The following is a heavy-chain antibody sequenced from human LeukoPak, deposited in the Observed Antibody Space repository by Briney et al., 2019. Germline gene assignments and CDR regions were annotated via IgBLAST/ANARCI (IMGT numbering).Heavy chain of an antibody. D-gene: IGHD3-22*01. CDR2: INTDTGNP. V-gene: IGHV7-4-1*02. CDR1: GYIFTNYA. J-gene: IGHJ4*02. Sequence: ASVKVSCKASGYIFTNYAMNWVRQAPGQGLEWMGWINTDTGNPTYAQGFTGRFVFSLDTSVSTAYLQISSLKAEDTAVYYCARVSPFDPYYYDSSGYYFVYWGQGTLVTVSS. CDR3: ARVSPFDPYYYDSSGYYFVY.